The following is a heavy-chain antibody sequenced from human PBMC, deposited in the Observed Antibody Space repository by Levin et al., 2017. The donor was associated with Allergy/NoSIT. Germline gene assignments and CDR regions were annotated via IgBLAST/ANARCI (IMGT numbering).Heavy chain of an antibody. Sequence: GESLKISCAASGFTFSDYYMSWIRQAPGKGLEWVSYISSSSSYTNYADSVKGRFTISRDNAKNSLYLQMNSLRAEDTAVYYCARVWFGELLFLSNWGQGTLVTVSS. CDR1: GFTFSDYY. CDR3: ARVWFGELLFLSN. V-gene: IGHV3-11*05. CDR2: ISSSSSYT. J-gene: IGHJ4*02. D-gene: IGHD3-10*01.